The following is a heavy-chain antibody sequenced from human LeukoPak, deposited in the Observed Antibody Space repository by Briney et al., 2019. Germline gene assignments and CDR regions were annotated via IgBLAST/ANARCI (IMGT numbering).Heavy chain of an antibody. CDR1: GFTFINYA. D-gene: IGHD3-22*01. Sequence: GGSLRLSCAASGFTFINYAMTWVRQAPGKGLEWVSAISGSGDSTYYADSVKGRFTISRDNSKNTLYLQMNSLRAEDTAVYYCASRNYYDSSGYYYYYFDYWGQGILVTVSS. CDR2: ISGSGDST. V-gene: IGHV3-23*01. CDR3: ASRNYYDSSGYYYYYFDY. J-gene: IGHJ4*02.